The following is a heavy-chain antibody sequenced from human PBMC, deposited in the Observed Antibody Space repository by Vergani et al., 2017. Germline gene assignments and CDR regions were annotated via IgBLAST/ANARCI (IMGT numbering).Heavy chain of an antibody. Sequence: EVQLVESGGVVVQPGGSLRLSCAASGFTFDDYTMHWVRQAPGKGLEWVSLISWDGGSTYYADSVKGRFTISRDNSKNSLYLQMNSLRAEDTAVYYCAKEGVLRFFDYWGQGTLVTVSS. D-gene: IGHD3-3*01. J-gene: IGHJ4*02. CDR2: ISWDGGST. V-gene: IGHV3-43*01. CDR1: GFTFDDYT. CDR3: AKEGVLRFFDY.